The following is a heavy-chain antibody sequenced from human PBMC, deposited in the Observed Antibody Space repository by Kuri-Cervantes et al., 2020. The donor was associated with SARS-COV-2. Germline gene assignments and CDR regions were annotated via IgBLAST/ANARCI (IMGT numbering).Heavy chain of an antibody. V-gene: IGHV4-39*07. CDR1: GGSVSSSGFF. CDR2: INHSGST. Sequence: SETLSLTCSVSGGSVSSSGFFWGWIRQPPGKGLEWIGEINHSGSTNYNPSLKSRVTISVDTSKNQFSLKLSSVTAADTAVYYCARGRRNYCSSTSCYPPYYGMDVWGQGTTVTVSS. D-gene: IGHD2-2*01. CDR3: ARGRRNYCSSTSCYPPYYGMDV. J-gene: IGHJ6*02.